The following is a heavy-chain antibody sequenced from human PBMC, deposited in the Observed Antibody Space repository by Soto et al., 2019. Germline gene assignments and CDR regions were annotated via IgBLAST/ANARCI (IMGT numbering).Heavy chain of an antibody. J-gene: IGHJ3*02. CDR3: ARVRSITMIVVVINDAFDI. CDR2: INPNSGDT. CDR1: GYTFTGYY. Sequence: ASVKVSCKASGYTFTGYYMHWVRQAPGQGLEWMGWINPNSGDTNYAQKFQGRVTMTRDTSISTAYMELSRLRSDDTAVYYCARVRSITMIVVVINDAFDIWGQGTMVTVSS. V-gene: IGHV1-2*02. D-gene: IGHD3-22*01.